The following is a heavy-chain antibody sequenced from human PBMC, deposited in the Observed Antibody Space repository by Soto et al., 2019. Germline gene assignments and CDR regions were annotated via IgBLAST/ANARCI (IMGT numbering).Heavy chain of an antibody. CDR1: GFTLSSYT. CDR3: ARQGPYGDHAH. V-gene: IGHV3-48*02. J-gene: IGHJ4*02. D-gene: IGHD4-17*01. CDR2: DGAGGTI. Sequence: GGSLRLSCVVSGFTLSSYTMNWVRQAPGKGLEWVSHDGAGGTILYADSVKGRFTVSRDNAKNSLYPQMNSLRNEDTAVYYCARQGPYGDHAHWGQGTLVTVSS.